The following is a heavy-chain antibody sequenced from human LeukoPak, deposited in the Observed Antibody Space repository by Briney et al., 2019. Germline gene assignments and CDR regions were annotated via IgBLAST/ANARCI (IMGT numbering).Heavy chain of an antibody. J-gene: IGHJ4*02. CDR2: ISGSSTYI. Sequence: GSLRLSCAASGFTFSDHYMSWIRQAPGKGLEWVSYISGSSTYINYADSVKGRFTISRDNAKNSLYLQMNSLRAEDTAVYYCARDEGGSSTFDYWGQGTLVTVSS. CDR1: GFTFSDHY. V-gene: IGHV3-11*06. CDR3: ARDEGGSSTFDY. D-gene: IGHD1-26*01.